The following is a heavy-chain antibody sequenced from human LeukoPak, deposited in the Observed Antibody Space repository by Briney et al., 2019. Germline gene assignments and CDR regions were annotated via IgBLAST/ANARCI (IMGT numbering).Heavy chain of an antibody. CDR1: GYTFTSYY. Sequence: ASVKVSCKASGYTFTSYYMHWVRQAPGQGLEWMGIINPSGGSTSYAQKLQGRVTMTADTSTSTAYMELRSLRSDDTAVYYCARTRDAFDIWGQGTMVTVSS. CDR2: INPSGGST. J-gene: IGHJ3*02. V-gene: IGHV1-46*01. CDR3: ARTRDAFDI.